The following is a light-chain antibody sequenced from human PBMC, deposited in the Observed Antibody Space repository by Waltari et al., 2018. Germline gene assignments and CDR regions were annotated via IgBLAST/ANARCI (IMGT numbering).Light chain of an antibody. CDR2: EVN. J-gene: IGLJ1*01. CDR3: SSYQGGNKYV. Sequence: QSALTQPPSASGSPGQSATISCTGTSTDVRFSNYVSWYQQYPGKVPKLIIYEVNTRPSGVPDRFSGSKSGNTASLTVSGLQPEDEADYYCSSYQGGNKYVFGTGTKITVL. CDR1: STDVRFSNY. V-gene: IGLV2-8*01.